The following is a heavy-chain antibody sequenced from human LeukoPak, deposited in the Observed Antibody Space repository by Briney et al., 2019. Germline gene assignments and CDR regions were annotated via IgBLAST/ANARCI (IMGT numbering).Heavy chain of an antibody. CDR3: AREYFDSSGYYDAFDI. CDR1: GFTFRSYW. CDR2: IKEDGSEK. V-gene: IGHV3-7*04. J-gene: IGHJ3*02. D-gene: IGHD3-22*01. Sequence: PGRSLRLSCAASGFTFRSYWMSWVRQAPGKGLEWVANIKEDGSEKYYVDSVKGRFTISRDNAKNSLNLQMNSLRAEDTAVYYCAREYFDSSGYYDAFDIWGQGTKVTVSS.